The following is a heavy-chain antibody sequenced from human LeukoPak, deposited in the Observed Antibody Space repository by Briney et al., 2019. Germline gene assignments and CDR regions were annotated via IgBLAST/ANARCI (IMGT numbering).Heavy chain of an antibody. CDR2: ISSSGDRT. D-gene: IGHD3-22*01. V-gene: IGHV3-23*01. CDR1: GFTLSTYA. Sequence: PGGSLRLSCAASGFTLSTYAMSWVRQAPGKGLEWVSSISSSGDRTFYADSVKDRFTISRDNSENTLYLQMCRLRAEDTAVYYCAKDRPNYHESNGHYYRPNGDYWGQGTLVTVSS. CDR3: AKDRPNYHESNGHYYRPNGDY. J-gene: IGHJ4*02.